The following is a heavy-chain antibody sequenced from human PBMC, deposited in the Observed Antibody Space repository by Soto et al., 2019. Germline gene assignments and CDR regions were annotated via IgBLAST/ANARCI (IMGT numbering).Heavy chain of an antibody. J-gene: IGHJ6*03. CDR1: GYSFTSYW. Sequence: PGESLKISCKGSGYSFTSYWIGWVRQMPGKGLEWMGIIYPGDSDTRYSPSFQGQVTISADKSISTAYLQWSSLKASDTAVYYCAKDSGIAVAGTQSATTRSPYYYMDVWGKGTTVTVSS. CDR2: IYPGDSDT. CDR3: AKDSGIAVAGTQSATTRSPYYYMDV. V-gene: IGHV5-51*01. D-gene: IGHD6-19*01.